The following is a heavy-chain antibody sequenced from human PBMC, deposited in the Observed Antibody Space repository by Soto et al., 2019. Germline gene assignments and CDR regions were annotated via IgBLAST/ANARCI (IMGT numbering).Heavy chain of an antibody. CDR1: GFTFSAYW. CDR2: TSPNGNEI. J-gene: IGHJ4*02. D-gene: IGHD6-13*01. V-gene: IGHV3-74*01. CDR3: VRGLAGTSDY. Sequence: GGSLRLSCAASGFTFSAYWMHWVRQAPGKGLVWVSRTSPNGNEIAYADSVKGRFTISRDNAKNTLYLQMNSLRAEDTAVYYCVRGLAGTSDYWGRGTLVTVSS.